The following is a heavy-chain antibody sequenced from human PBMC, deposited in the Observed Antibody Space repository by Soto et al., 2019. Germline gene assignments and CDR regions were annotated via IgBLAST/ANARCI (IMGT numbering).Heavy chain of an antibody. CDR3: ARRVEGYCSGGSCYMGDWFDP. V-gene: IGHV4-39*01. CDR1: GGSIISSSYY. CDR2: IYYSGST. D-gene: IGHD2-15*01. J-gene: IGHJ5*02. Sequence: SETLSLTCTVSGGSIISSSYYWGWIRQPPGKGLEWIGSIYYSGSTYYNPSLKSRVTISVDTSKNQFSLKLSSVTAADTAVYYCARRVEGYCSGGSCYMGDWFDPWGQGTLVTVPQ.